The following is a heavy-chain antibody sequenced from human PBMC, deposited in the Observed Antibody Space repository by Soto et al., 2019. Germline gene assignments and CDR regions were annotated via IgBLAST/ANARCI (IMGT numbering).Heavy chain of an antibody. CDR3: ARTRFGAVAGT. V-gene: IGHV1-8*01. J-gene: IGHJ5*02. CDR2: MNPNSGNT. Sequence: QVQLVQSGAEVKKPGASVKVSCKTSGYTFTSYDIHWVRQATGQGPEWMGWMNPNSGNTVYAQKFQGRITMTRNTSMSTAYMALSSVRTEDTAVYYCARTRFGAVAGTWGQGTLVTVYS. CDR1: GYTFTSYD. D-gene: IGHD6-19*01.